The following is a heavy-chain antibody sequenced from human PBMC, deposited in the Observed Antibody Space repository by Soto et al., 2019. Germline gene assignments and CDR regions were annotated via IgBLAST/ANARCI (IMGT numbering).Heavy chain of an antibody. CDR2: ISGSGGST. CDR3: AKLSLKNHGMDV. J-gene: IGHJ6*02. CDR1: GFTFSSYA. V-gene: IGHV3-23*01. Sequence: PGGSLRLSCAASGFTFSSYAMRWVRQAPGKGLEWVSAISGSGGSTYYADSVKGRSTISRDNSKNTLYLQMNSLRAEDTAVYYCAKLSLKNHGMDVGGQGTTVTVSS.